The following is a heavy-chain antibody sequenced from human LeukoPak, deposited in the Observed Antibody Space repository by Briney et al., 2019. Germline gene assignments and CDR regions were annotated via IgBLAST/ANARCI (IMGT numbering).Heavy chain of an antibody. CDR1: GYTITGYY. CDR2: VNPNTGGT. D-gene: IGHD1-26*01. V-gene: IGHV1-2*02. J-gene: IGHJ4*02. CDR3: ARDVLVGATTDY. Sequence: GSVKVSCKASGYTITGYYMHWVRQAPGQGLEWMGWVNPNTGGTNYAQKFQGRVTMTRDTSISTAYMELSTLRSDDTAMYYCARDVLVGATTDYWGQGTLVTVSS.